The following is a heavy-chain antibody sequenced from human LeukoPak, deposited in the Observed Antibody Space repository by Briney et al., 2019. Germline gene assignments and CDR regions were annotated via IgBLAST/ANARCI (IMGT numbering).Heavy chain of an antibody. CDR1: GGSVSSGSYY. J-gene: IGHJ5*02. Sequence: PSETLSLTCTVSGGSVSSGSYYWSWIRQPPGKGLEWIGYIYYSGSTNYNPSLKSRVTISVDTSKNQFSLKLSSVTAADTAVYYCARGGRSSGWCNWFDPWGQGTLVTVSS. CDR2: IYYSGST. D-gene: IGHD6-19*01. V-gene: IGHV4-61*01. CDR3: ARGGRSSGWCNWFDP.